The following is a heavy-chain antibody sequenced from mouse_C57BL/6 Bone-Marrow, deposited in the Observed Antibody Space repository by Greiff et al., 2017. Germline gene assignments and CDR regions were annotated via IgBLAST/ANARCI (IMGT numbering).Heavy chain of an antibody. CDR1: GFTFSNYG. V-gene: IGHV5-17*01. Sequence: VQRVESGGGLVKPGASLKLSCAASGFTFSNYGMHWVRQAPEKGLEWVAYISSGSSTIYYAETVKGRFTISRDNAKNTLFLQMTSLRSEDKAMYYCARLGTGDYWGQGTTLTVSS. CDR3: ARLGTGDY. D-gene: IGHD3-3*01. J-gene: IGHJ2*01. CDR2: ISSGSSTI.